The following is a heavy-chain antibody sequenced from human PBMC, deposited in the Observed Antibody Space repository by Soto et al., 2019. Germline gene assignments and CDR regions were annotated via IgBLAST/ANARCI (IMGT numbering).Heavy chain of an antibody. D-gene: IGHD6-19*01. J-gene: IGHJ5*02. Sequence: SVNVSCKASGGTFSSYAISWVRQAPGQGLEWMGGIIPIFGTANYAQKFQGRVTITADKSTSTAYMELSSLRSEDTAVYYCARDRRRGYSRGPNWCEHWGEGTLVSVSS. CDR3: ARDRRRGYSRGPNWCEH. CDR2: IIPIFGTA. CDR1: GGTFSSYA. V-gene: IGHV1-69*06.